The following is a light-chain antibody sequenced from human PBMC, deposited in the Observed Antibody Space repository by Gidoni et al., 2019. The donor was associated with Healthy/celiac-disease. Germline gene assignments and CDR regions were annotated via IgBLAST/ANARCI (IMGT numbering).Light chain of an antibody. V-gene: IGKV1-8*01. Sequence: ALRITQSPSSLSASTGDRVTITLRASQGISSYLSWYQQKPGKAPKLLIYAASTLQRGVPSRFSGSGSGTDFTLTSSGLHSEDFANYYCQRYYSYPLTFGGGTKVEIK. CDR1: QGISSY. CDR3: QRYYSYPLT. CDR2: AAS. J-gene: IGKJ4*01.